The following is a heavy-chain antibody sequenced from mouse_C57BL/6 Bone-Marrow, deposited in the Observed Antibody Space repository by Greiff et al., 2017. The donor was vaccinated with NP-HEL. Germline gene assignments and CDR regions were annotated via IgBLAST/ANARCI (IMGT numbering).Heavy chain of an antibody. J-gene: IGHJ2*01. D-gene: IGHD1-1*01. Sequence: VQLQQSGAELVRPGASVKLSCTASGFNIKDDYMHWVKQRPEQGLEWIGWIDPENGDTEYASKFQGKATITADPSSNTAYLQLSSLTSEDTAVYYFTTWGGSSSNYWGQGTTLTVSS. CDR3: TTWGGSSSNY. CDR2: IDPENGDT. V-gene: IGHV14-4*01. CDR1: GFNIKDDY.